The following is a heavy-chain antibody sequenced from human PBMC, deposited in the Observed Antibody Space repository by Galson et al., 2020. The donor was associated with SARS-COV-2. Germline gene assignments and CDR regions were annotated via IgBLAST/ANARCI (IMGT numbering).Heavy chain of an antibody. CDR3: ARTGYYDTSGNYYGLWYFDL. CDR1: GASIKSHY. J-gene: IGHJ2*01. V-gene: IGHV4-59*11. CDR2: MSYTGST. D-gene: IGHD3-22*01. Sequence: ASETLSLTCTVSGASIKSHYWSWVRQTPGKGLEWIGYMSYTGSTNNSPSLKSRATMSIDMSKNEFSLRLTSVTAADTALYYCARTGYYDTSGNYYGLWYFDLWGRGTLVTVSS.